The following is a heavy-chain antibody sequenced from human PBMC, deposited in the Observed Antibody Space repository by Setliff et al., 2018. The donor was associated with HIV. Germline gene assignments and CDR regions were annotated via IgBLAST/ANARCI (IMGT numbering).Heavy chain of an antibody. CDR2: FYYSGSS. V-gene: IGHV4-39*01. CDR3: ARGHCSGTNCYGVDYYGMDV. D-gene: IGHD2-2*01. CDR1: GDSISRRIYY. J-gene: IGHJ6*02. Sequence: SETLSLTCTVSGDSISRRIYYWGWIRQPPGKGLEWIGNFYYSGSSHYNPSLKSRVTISVDTSKNQFSLKLISVSAADTAVYYCARGHCSGTNCYGVDYYGMDVWGQGTTVTVSS.